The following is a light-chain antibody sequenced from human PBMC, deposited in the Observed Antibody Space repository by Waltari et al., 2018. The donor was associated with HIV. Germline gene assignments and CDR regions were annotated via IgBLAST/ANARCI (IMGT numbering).Light chain of an antibody. CDR3: SSYVGSNKWV. CDR1: RVHVGGSNY. V-gene: IGLV2-8*01. J-gene: IGLJ3*02. CDR2: EVS. Sequence: QSAPAQPHSPSGSPGHSVTISSTRPRVHVGGSNYVSWYQHHPGQAPQLMIYEVSKRPSGVPDRFAGSKSGNMASLIVSGLQAEDEADYYCSSYVGSNKWVFSGGTKLTVL.